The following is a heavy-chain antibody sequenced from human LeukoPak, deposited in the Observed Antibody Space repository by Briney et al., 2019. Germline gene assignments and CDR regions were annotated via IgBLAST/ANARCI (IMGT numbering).Heavy chain of an antibody. J-gene: IGHJ3*02. Sequence: SSETLSLTCTVSGGSISSGGYYWSWIRQHPGKGLEWFGYIYYSGSTYYNPSLKSRVPISVDTSKHQFSLKLSSVTAADTAVYYCARDKYYGSGAFDIWGQGTMVTVSS. CDR3: ARDKYYGSGAFDI. CDR1: GGSISSGGYY. V-gene: IGHV4-31*03. D-gene: IGHD3-10*01. CDR2: IYYSGST.